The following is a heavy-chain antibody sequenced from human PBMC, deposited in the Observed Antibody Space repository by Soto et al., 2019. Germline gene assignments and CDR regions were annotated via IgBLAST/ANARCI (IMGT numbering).Heavy chain of an antibody. CDR1: GGSFSGYY. CDR3: ARVGGDDYGDYDYYYYYMDV. CDR2: INHSGST. D-gene: IGHD4-17*01. J-gene: IGHJ6*03. Sequence: SETLSLTCAVYGGSFSGYYWSWIRQPPGKGLEWIGEINHSGSTNYNPSLKSRVTISVDTSKNQFSLKLSSVTAADTAVYYCARVGGDDYGDYDYYYYYMDVWGKGT. V-gene: IGHV4-34*01.